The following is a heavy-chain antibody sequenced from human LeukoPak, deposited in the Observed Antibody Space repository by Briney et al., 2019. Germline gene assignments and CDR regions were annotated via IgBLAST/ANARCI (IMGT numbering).Heavy chain of an antibody. CDR1: GFTFSSYA. CDR2: ISGCGGST. Sequence: GGSLRLSCAASGFTFSSYAMSWVRQAPGKGLEWVSAISGCGGSTYYADSVKGRFTISRDNSKNTLYLQMNSLRAEDTAVYYCAKLSGYDPYYYYYMDVWGKGTTVTVSS. V-gene: IGHV3-23*01. CDR3: AKLSGYDPYYYYYMDV. J-gene: IGHJ6*03. D-gene: IGHD5-12*01.